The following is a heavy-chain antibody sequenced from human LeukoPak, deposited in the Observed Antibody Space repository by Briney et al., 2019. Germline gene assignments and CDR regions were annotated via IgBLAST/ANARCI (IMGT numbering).Heavy chain of an antibody. CDR3: ARQDERYYDSSGYYNWFDP. Sequence: GESLKISCKGSGYSFTSYWIAWVRQMPGKGLEWMGIIYPGDSDTIYSPSFEGQVTISADKSISTAYLQWSSLKASDTAMYYCARQDERYYDSSGYYNWFDPWGQGTLVTVSS. CDR2: IYPGDSDT. D-gene: IGHD3-22*01. J-gene: IGHJ5*02. V-gene: IGHV5-51*01. CDR1: GYSFTSYW.